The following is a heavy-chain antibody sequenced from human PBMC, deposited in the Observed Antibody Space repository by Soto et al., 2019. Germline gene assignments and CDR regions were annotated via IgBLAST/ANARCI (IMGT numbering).Heavy chain of an antibody. CDR2: IYYGGST. V-gene: IGHV4-30-4*01. CDR1: GGSISTVHYY. J-gene: IGHJ4*02. CDR3: ARGYYYENSAWPPGE. Sequence: QVQLQESGPGLVKPSQTLSLTCAVSGGSISTVHYYWSWIRQPPGKGLEWIGYIYYGGSTYYNPSLRSRVTISADTSKNQFSLKLSSVTAADTALYYCARGYYYENSAWPPGEWGQGTLVTVSS. D-gene: IGHD3-22*01.